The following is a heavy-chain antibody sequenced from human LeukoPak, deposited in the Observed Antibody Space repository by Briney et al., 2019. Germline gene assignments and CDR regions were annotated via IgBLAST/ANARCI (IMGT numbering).Heavy chain of an antibody. CDR2: ISSSSSTI. V-gene: IGHV3-48*04. CDR1: GFTFSSYS. D-gene: IGHD1-26*01. CDR3: ARDHGGRYDY. J-gene: IGHJ4*02. Sequence: GGSLRLSCAASGFTFSSYSMNWVRQAPGKGLEWVSYISSSSSTIYYADSVKGRFTISRDNAKNSLYLQMNSLRAEDTAVYYCARDHGGRYDYWGQGTLVTVSS.